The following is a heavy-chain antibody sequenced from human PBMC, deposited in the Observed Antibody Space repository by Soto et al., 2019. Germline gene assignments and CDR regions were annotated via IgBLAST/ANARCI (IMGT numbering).Heavy chain of an antibody. CDR2: MNPNSGNT. CDR3: ARSTRVIQLYYYYMDV. Sequence: ASVKVSCKASGYTFTSYDINWVRQATGQGLEWMGWMNPNSGNTGYAQKFQGRVTMTRNNSISTAYMELSSLRSEDTAVYYCARSTRVIQLYYYYMDVWGKGTTVTVSS. J-gene: IGHJ6*03. D-gene: IGHD3-10*01. V-gene: IGHV1-8*01. CDR1: GYTFTSYD.